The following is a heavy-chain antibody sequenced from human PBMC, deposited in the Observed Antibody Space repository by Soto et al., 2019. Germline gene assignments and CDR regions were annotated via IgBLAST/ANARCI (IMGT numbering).Heavy chain of an antibody. D-gene: IGHD6-19*01. V-gene: IGHV1-2*04. Sequence: QVPLVQSGAEVKKPGASVKVSCKASGYTFTGYYMHWVRQAPGQGLEWMGWINPNSGGTNYAQKFQGWVTMTRDTAISTAYMELSRLRSDDTAVYYCARENGAGIAVAGNGWFDPWGQGTLVTVSS. CDR2: INPNSGGT. J-gene: IGHJ5*02. CDR1: GYTFTGYY. CDR3: ARENGAGIAVAGNGWFDP.